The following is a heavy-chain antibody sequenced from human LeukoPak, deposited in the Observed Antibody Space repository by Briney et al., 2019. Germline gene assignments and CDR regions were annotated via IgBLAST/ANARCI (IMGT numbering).Heavy chain of an antibody. J-gene: IGHJ4*02. D-gene: IGHD2-21*01. Sequence: ASVKVSCKASGYSFITFYLNWVRQASGQGLEWMGRINPSGGSTSYAQKFQGRVTMTRDTSTSTVYMELSSLRSEDTAVYYCARAYSNFDYWGQGTLVTVSS. CDR3: ARAYSNFDY. CDR1: GYSFITFY. CDR2: INPSGGST. V-gene: IGHV1-46*01.